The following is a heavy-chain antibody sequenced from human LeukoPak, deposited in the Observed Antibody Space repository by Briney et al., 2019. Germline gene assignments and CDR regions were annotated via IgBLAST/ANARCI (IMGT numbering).Heavy chain of an antibody. D-gene: IGHD1-26*01. V-gene: IGHV4-39*07. J-gene: IGHJ4*02. CDR1: GGSTSSSDYF. Sequence: SETLSLTCIVSGGSTSSSDYFWGWIRQTPGKGLEWIVSINHSGHINYNPSLKSRVTISVDTSKNQFSLKLSSVTAADTAVYYCARFRGIVGATLIDYWGQGTLVTVSS. CDR2: INHSGHI. CDR3: ARFRGIVGATLIDY.